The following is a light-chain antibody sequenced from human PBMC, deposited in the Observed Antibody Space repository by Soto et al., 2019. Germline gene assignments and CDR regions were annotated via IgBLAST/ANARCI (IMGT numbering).Light chain of an antibody. Sequence: EIVMTQSPATLTVSPGERATLSCRASQSVSSNLAWYQQKPGQAPRLLIYGASTRATGIPARFSGSGSGTEFTLTISSLQSEDFAVYYCQQYGVSSRTFGQGTKVDIK. CDR1: QSVSSN. V-gene: IGKV3-15*01. CDR2: GAS. CDR3: QQYGVSSRT. J-gene: IGKJ1*01.